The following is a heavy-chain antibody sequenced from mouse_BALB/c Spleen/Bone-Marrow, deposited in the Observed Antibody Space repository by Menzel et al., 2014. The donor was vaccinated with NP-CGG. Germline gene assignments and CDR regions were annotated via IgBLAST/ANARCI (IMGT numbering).Heavy chain of an antibody. V-gene: IGHV1S81*02. J-gene: IGHJ1*01. CDR2: INPSNGGT. D-gene: IGHD2-1*01. CDR3: TRSYYGNYFDV. CDR1: GYTFTSYY. Sequence: QVQLQQPGAELVKPGASVKLSCKASGYTFTSYYMYWVKRRPGQGLEWIGEINPSNGGTNFNEKFKSKATLTVDKSSSTAYMQLSSLTSEDSAVYYCTRSYYGNYFDVWGAGTTVTVSS.